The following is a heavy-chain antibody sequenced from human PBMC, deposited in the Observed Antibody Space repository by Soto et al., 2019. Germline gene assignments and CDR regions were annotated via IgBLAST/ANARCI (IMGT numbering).Heavy chain of an antibody. CDR1: DGSISSYY. CDR2: VIYSGST. J-gene: IGHJ6*02. D-gene: IGHD3-10*01. CDR3: ARDRYGSGSYYTNYYYYYGMDV. Sequence: PSETLSLTCTVSDGSISSYYWSWIRQPPGKGLEWIGYVIYSGSTDYNPSLKSRVTISLDTSKNQFSLKLRSVTAADTAVYFCARDRYGSGSYYTNYYYYYGMDVWGQGTTVTVSS. V-gene: IGHV4-59*01.